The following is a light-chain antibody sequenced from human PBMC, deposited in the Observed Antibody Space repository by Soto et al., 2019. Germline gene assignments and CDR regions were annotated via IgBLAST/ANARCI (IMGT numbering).Light chain of an antibody. V-gene: IGKV3-20*01. CDR2: GAS. Sequence: EIVLTQFPGTLSLSPGERAILSCRASQSVASNSLAWYQQKVGRAPRVLIYGASNRATGVPDRFSGSGSGTGFTLTITRLEPEDFAVYFCQQYGSSPRTFGQGTRLEIK. CDR3: QQYGSSPRT. CDR1: QSVASNS. J-gene: IGKJ5*01.